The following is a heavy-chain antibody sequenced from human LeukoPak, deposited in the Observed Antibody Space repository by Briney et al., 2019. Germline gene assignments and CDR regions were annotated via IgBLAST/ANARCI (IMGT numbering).Heavy chain of an antibody. Sequence: SETLSLTCTVSGGSIDTGSHYWSWIRQHPGKVLEWIGCIYDSRFTYYNPSLQSRVVISVDSSENQLSLKLTSVTAADTAVYYCAGGFDSSKMAYWGQGTQVTVSS. CDR1: GGSIDTGSHY. CDR2: IYDSRFT. D-gene: IGHD6-13*01. J-gene: IGHJ4*02. V-gene: IGHV4-31*03. CDR3: AGGFDSSKMAY.